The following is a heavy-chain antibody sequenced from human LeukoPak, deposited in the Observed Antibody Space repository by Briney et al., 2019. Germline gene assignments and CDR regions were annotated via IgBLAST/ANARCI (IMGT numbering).Heavy chain of an antibody. D-gene: IGHD5-24*01. CDR3: ARDMGWQQFDQ. Sequence: GGSLRLSCAASGFTFSSYSMNWVRQAPGKGLEWVSSISSSSSYIYYADSVKGRFTISRDNARNSLYLQMNSLTVEDTAVYYCARDMGWQQFDQWGQGTLVTVSS. J-gene: IGHJ4*02. V-gene: IGHV3-21*01. CDR1: GFTFSSYS. CDR2: ISSSSSYI.